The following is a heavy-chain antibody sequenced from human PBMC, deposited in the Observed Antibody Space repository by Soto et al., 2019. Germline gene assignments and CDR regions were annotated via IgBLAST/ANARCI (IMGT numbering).Heavy chain of an antibody. CDR2: ISYDGSNK. CDR3: ANAAIAAAGNFDY. V-gene: IGHV3-30*18. D-gene: IGHD6-13*01. J-gene: IGHJ4*02. CDR1: GFTFSSYG. Sequence: QVQLVESGGGVVQPGRSLRLSCAASGFTFSSYGMHWVRQAPGKGLVWVAVISYDGSNKYYADSVKGRFTISRDNSKNTLYLQRNSLRAEDTAVYYCANAAIAAAGNFDYWGQGTLVTVSS.